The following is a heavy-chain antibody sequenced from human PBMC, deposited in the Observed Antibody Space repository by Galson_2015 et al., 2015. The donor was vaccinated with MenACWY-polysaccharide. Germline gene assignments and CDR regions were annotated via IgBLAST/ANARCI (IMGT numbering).Heavy chain of an antibody. D-gene: IGHD6-19*01. V-gene: IGHV1-8*01. CDR3: ASTKAGTHYFDY. CDR2: MNPNSGNT. Sequence: SVKVSCKASGYTFTSYDINWVRQAPGQGLEWMGWMNPNSGNTGYAQKFQGRVTMTRNISISTAYMELSSLTSEDTAVYYCASTKAGTHYFDYWGQGTLVTVSS. CDR1: GYTFTSYD. J-gene: IGHJ4*02.